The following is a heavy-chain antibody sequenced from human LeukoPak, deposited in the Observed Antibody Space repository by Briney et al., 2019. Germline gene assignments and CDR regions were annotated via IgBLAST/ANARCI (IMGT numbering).Heavy chain of an antibody. D-gene: IGHD3-3*01. CDR3: ARVPIFGVVIIPYFDY. Sequence: ASVKVSCKASGGTFSSYAISWVRQAPGQGLEWMGWISAYNGNTNYAQKLQGRVTMTTDTSTSTAYMELRSLRSDDTAVYYCARVPIFGVVIIPYFDYWGQGTLVTVSS. CDR2: ISAYNGNT. CDR1: GGTFSSYA. V-gene: IGHV1-18*01. J-gene: IGHJ4*02.